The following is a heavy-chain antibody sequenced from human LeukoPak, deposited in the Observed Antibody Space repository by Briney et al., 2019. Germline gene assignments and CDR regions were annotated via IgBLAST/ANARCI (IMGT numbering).Heavy chain of an antibody. J-gene: IGHJ4*02. CDR1: GFTFSSYA. CDR3: AKTRPLDSSSWSHGDY. CDR2: ISGSGDST. D-gene: IGHD6-13*01. V-gene: IGHV3-23*01. Sequence: GGSLRLSCAASGFTFSSYAMSWVRQPPGKGLEWVSAISGSGDSTYYGDSVKGRFTISRDNSKNTLYLQMNSLRAEDTAVYYCAKTRPLDSSSWSHGDYWGQGTLVTVSS.